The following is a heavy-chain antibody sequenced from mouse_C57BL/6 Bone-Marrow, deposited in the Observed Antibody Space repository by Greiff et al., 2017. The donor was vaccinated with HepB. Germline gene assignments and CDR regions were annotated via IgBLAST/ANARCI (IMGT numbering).Heavy chain of an antibody. CDR1: GYTFTSYW. CDR3: ARWDYYGIPYAY. J-gene: IGHJ3*01. Sequence: QVQLQHSGAELAKPGASVKLSCKASGYTFTSYWMHWVKQRPGQGLEWIGYINPSSGYTKYNQKFKDKATWTADKSSSTAYMQLSSLTYEDSAVYYCARWDYYGIPYAYWGQGTLVTVSA. V-gene: IGHV1-7*01. CDR2: INPSSGYT. D-gene: IGHD1-1*01.